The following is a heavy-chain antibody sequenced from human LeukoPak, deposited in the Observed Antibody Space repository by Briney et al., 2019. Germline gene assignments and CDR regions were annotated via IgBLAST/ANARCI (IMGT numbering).Heavy chain of an antibody. CDR2: IYYSGST. D-gene: IGHD4-11*01. Sequence: SETLSLTCTVSGGSISSYYWSWIRQPPGKGLEWIGYIYYSGSTNYNPSLKSRVTISVDTSKNQFSLKLSSVTAADTAVYYCARVTTHQNYYYYMDVWGKGTTVTVSS. V-gene: IGHV4-59*12. CDR3: ARVTTHQNYYYYMDV. CDR1: GGSISSYY. J-gene: IGHJ6*03.